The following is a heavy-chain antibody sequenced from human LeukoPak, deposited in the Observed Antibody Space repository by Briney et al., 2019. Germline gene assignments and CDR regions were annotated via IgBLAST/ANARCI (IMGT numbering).Heavy chain of an antibody. CDR2: IYTSGST. Sequence: SETLSLTCTVSGGSISSGSYYWSWIRQPAGKGLEWIGRIYTSGSTNYNPSLKSRVTISVDTSKNQFSLKMSSVTAADTAVYYCARDYDYYDSSGQLGAFDIWGQGTMVIVSS. J-gene: IGHJ3*02. CDR3: ARDYDYYDSSGQLGAFDI. V-gene: IGHV4-61*02. D-gene: IGHD3-22*01. CDR1: GGSISSGSYY.